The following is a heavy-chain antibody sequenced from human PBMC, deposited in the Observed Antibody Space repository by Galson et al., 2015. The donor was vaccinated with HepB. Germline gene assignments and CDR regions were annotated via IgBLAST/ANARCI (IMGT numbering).Heavy chain of an antibody. CDR1: GFTVSSNY. V-gene: IGHV3-66*01. D-gene: IGHD3-22*01. J-gene: IGHJ1*01. CDR2: IYSGGST. CDR3: ASTYYYDSSGLEYFQH. Sequence: SLRLSCAASGFTVSSNYMSWVRQAPGKGLERVSVIYSGGSTYYADSVKGRFTISRDNSKNTLYLQMNSLRAEDTAVYYCASTYYYDSSGLEYFQHWGQGTLVAVSS.